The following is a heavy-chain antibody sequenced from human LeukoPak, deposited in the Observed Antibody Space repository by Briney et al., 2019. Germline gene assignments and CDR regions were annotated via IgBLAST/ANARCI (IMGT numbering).Heavy chain of an antibody. CDR3: ASKMATYYFDY. Sequence: SETLSLTCAVYGGSFSGYYWSWIRQPPGKGLEWIGEINHSGSTNYNPSLKSRVTISVGTSKNQFSLKLSSVTAADTAVYYCASKMATYYFDYWGQGTLVTVSS. D-gene: IGHD5-24*01. CDR2: INHSGST. J-gene: IGHJ4*02. V-gene: IGHV4-34*01. CDR1: GGSFSGYY.